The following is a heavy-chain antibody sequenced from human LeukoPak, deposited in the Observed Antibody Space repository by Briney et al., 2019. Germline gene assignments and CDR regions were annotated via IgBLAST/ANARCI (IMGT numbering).Heavy chain of an antibody. Sequence: GGSLRLSCTASGFSFSGHWMHWVRQAPGKGLVWVSRINSDGSSTNYADSVKGRFTISRDNAKDTLYLQMNSLRAEDTAVYYCAKDFRIGYSAHFDYWGQGALVTVSS. CDR2: INSDGSST. J-gene: IGHJ4*02. CDR3: AKDFRIGYSAHFDY. CDR1: GFSFSGHW. V-gene: IGHV3-74*01. D-gene: IGHD2-21*01.